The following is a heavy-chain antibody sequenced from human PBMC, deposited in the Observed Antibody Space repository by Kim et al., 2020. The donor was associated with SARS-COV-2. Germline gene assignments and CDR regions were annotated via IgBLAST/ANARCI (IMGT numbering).Heavy chain of an antibody. J-gene: IGHJ6*02. D-gene: IGHD3-10*01. V-gene: IGHV3-30*18. CDR2: ISYDGSNK. Sequence: GGSLRLSCAASGFTFNTYGMYWVRQAPGKGLEWVAVISYDGSNKYYADSVKGRFTISRDNSKNTLYLQMNRLRAEDTAVYYCAKAVLRGVNYYYYGMDVSGQRTPVTASS. CDR1: GFTFNTYG. CDR3: AKAVLRGVNYYYYGMDV.